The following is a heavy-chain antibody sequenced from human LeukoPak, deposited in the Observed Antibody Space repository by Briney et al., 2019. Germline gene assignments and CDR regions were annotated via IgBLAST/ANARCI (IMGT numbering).Heavy chain of an antibody. V-gene: IGHV4-4*07. CDR2: IYTSGST. J-gene: IGHJ4*02. CDR1: GGSISSYY. Sequence: SETLSLTCTVSGGSISSYYWSWIRQPAGKGLEWIGRIYTSGSTNYNPSLKSRVTMSVDTSKNQFSLKLSSVTAADTAVYYCARGDAIAVAGSFDYWGQGTLVTVSS. CDR3: ARGDAIAVAGSFDY. D-gene: IGHD6-19*01.